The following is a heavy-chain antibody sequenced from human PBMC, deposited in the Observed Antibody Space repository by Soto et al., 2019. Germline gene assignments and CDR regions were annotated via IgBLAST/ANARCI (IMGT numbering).Heavy chain of an antibody. D-gene: IGHD2-2*01. CDR3: ARDGGYCSSTSCSEPAHYYYGMDV. CDR2: IYYSGST. CDR1: GGSISSGGYY. Sequence: PSETLSLTCTVSGGSISSGGYYWSWIRQHPGKGLEWIGYIYYSGSTYYNPSLKSRVTISVDTSKNQFSLKLSSVTAADTAVYYCARDGGYCSSTSCSEPAHYYYGMDVWGQGTTVTVSS. V-gene: IGHV4-31*03. J-gene: IGHJ6*02.